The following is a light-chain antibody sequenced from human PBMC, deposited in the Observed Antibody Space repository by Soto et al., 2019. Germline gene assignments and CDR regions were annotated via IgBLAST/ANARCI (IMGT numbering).Light chain of an antibody. CDR3: QHYNSYSEA. J-gene: IGKJ1*01. CDR2: KAS. Sequence: DIQMTQSPSTLSASIGDRVTITCWASQSISSWLAWYQQKPGKAPKLLIYKASTLQSGVPSRFRGSGSGTEFTLTISSLQPDDFATYYCQHYNSYSEAFGQGTKVEFK. CDR1: QSISSW. V-gene: IGKV1-5*03.